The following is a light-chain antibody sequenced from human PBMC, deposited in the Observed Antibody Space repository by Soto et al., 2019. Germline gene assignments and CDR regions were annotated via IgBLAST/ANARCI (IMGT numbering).Light chain of an antibody. CDR1: SSDIGAYNF. V-gene: IGLV2-14*03. Sequence: SALTHPASVSGSPGQSITISCTGTSSDIGAYNFVSWYQQHPGKAPKLMLYDVNIRPSGVSNRFSGSKSGNTASLTISGLQAEDEADYYCTSRTTSTTMIFGGGTKLTVL. CDR2: DVN. J-gene: IGLJ2*01. CDR3: TSRTTSTTMI.